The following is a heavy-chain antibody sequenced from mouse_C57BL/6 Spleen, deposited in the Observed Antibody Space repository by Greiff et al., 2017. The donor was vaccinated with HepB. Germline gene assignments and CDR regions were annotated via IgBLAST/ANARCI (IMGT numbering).Heavy chain of an antibody. D-gene: IGHD2-1*01. Sequence: QVQLQQSGAELVKPGASVKISCKASGYAFSSYWMNWVKQRPGKGLEWIGQIYPGDGDTNYNGKFKGKATLTADKSSSTAYMQLSSLTSEDSAVYFCASSYGNYVAWFAYWGQGTLVTVSA. V-gene: IGHV1-80*01. CDR1: GYAFSSYW. CDR2: IYPGDGDT. CDR3: ASSYGNYVAWFAY. J-gene: IGHJ3*01.